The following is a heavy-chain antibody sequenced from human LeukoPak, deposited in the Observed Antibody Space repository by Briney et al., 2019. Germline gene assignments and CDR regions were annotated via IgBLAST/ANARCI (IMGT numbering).Heavy chain of an antibody. Sequence: GGSLRLSCAASGFTVSSNYMSWVRQAPGKGLEWVSVIYSGGSTYYADSVKGRFTISRDNSKNTLYLQMNSLRAEDTAVYYCARDKYYYDSSGYRRGPHYYYGMDVWGQGTTVTVSS. CDR1: GFTVSSNY. CDR3: ARDKYYYDSSGYRRGPHYYYGMDV. D-gene: IGHD3-22*01. V-gene: IGHV3-66*01. CDR2: IYSGGST. J-gene: IGHJ6*02.